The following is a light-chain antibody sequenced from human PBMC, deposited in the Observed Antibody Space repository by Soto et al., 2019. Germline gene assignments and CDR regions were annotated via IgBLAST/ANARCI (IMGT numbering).Light chain of an antibody. J-gene: IGKJ1*01. V-gene: IGKV3-20*01. Sequence: EIELTQSPGTLSLSPGERATLSCRASENIDRSLAWYQQKPGQAPRLLILGASSRATGIPDRFSGSGSGTDFTLTISRLEPEDFAVYYCQQFGGSPRWTFGQGTKVDIK. CDR1: ENIDRS. CDR3: QQFGGSPRWT. CDR2: GAS.